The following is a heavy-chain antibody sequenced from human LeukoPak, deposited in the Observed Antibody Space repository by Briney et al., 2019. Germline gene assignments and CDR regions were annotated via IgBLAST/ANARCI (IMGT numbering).Heavy chain of an antibody. CDR1: GGSFSGYY. J-gene: IGHJ4*02. CDR3: ARDRDTAMVFDY. Sequence: LSLTCAVYGGSFSGYYWSWIRQAPGKGLEWVSYISSSGSTIYYADSVKGRFTISRDNAKNSLYLQMNSLRAEDTAVYYCARDRDTAMVFDYWGQGTLVTVSS. D-gene: IGHD5-18*01. V-gene: IGHV3-11*01. CDR2: ISSSGSTI.